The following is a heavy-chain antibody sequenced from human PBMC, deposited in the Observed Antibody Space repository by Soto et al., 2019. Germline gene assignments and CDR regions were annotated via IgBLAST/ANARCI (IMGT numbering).Heavy chain of an antibody. CDR2: IYATGTT. V-gene: IGHV4-4*07. CDR3: VRDGTKTLRDWFDP. D-gene: IGHD1-1*01. CDR1: GASISGFY. J-gene: IGHJ5*02. Sequence: SETLSLTCTVSGASISGFYWSWIRKSAGKGLEWIGRIYATGTTDYNPSLTGRVMMSVDTSKKQFSLKLRSVTAADTAVYYCVRDGTKTLRDWFDPWGQGISVTVSS.